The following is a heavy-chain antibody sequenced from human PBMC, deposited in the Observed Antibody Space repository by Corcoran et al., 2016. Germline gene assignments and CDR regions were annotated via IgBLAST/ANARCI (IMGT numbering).Heavy chain of an antibody. D-gene: IGHD6-19*01. Sequence: EVQLVESGGGLAQPGGSLTLSCAASGFTFRNYRMDWFRQAPGKGLEWVSYITNGGETIYYADSVRGRFTISRDNANDLLYLQMNSLRDEDTAVYYCARISSGWPDYWGQGTLVTVSS. CDR2: ITNGGETI. J-gene: IGHJ4*02. CDR1: GFTFRNYR. CDR3: ARISSGWPDY. V-gene: IGHV3-48*02.